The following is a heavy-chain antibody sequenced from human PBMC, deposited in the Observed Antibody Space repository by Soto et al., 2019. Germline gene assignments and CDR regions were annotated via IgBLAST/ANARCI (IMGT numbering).Heavy chain of an antibody. CDR1: GGSISSYY. CDR3: ARRVVGATMALYYFDY. V-gene: IGHV4-59*01. D-gene: IGHD1-26*01. J-gene: IGHJ4*02. CDR2: IYYSGST. Sequence: SETLSLTCTVSGGSISSYYWSWIRQPPGKGLEWIGYIYYSGSTNYNPSLKSRVTISVDTSKNQFSLKLSSVTAADTAVYYCARRVVGATMALYYFDYWGQGTLVTVSS.